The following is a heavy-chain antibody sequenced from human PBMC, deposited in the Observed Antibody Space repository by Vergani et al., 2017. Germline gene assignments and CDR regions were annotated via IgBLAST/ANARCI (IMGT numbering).Heavy chain of an antibody. J-gene: IGHJ4*02. Sequence: EVQLVESGGGLVQPGGSLRLSCAASGFTFSSYEMNWVRQAPGKGLEWVSYISSSSSTIYYADSVKGRFTISRDNAKNSLYLQMNSLRDEDTAVYYCAMPSPGPGDYWGQGTLVTVSS. CDR3: AMPSPGPGDY. V-gene: IGHV3-48*03. CDR2: ISSSSSTI. CDR1: GFTFSSYE.